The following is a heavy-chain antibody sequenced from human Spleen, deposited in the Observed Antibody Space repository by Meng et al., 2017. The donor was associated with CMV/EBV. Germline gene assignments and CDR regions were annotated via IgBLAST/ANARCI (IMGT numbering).Heavy chain of an antibody. CDR3: AKGISETTFHPFDI. D-gene: IGHD1-7*01. J-gene: IGHJ3*02. V-gene: IGHV3-23*03. CDR2: IYSDGSAT. Sequence: GGTLRLSCAASGFTFSSHAMSWVRQAPGKGLEWVLIIYSDGSATYYAASVKGRFTISRDNSKKMLFLQMNSLRAEDTAVYYCAKGISETTFHPFDIWGQGTRVTVSS. CDR1: GFTFSSHA.